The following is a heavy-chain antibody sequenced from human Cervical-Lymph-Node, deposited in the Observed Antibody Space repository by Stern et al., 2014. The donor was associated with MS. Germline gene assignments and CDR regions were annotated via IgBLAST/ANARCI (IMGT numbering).Heavy chain of an antibody. CDR2: LSYDGKKA. V-gene: IGHV3-30*04. D-gene: IGHD3-16*01. CDR1: GFTFNHSD. Sequence: VHMVESGGGVVQPGRSLRLSCAASGFTFNHSDMHWVRQAQGQGLEWVAILSYDGKKASFSDSVKGRFNVTRDNSKNTLFLQMSSLTSGDTGVYYCARGGALDYWGQGALVTVSS. CDR3: ARGGALDY. J-gene: IGHJ4*02.